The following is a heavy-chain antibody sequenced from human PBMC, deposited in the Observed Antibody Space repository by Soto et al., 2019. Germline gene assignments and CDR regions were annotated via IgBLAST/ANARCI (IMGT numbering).Heavy chain of an antibody. CDR3: AGLTHGVVIIQPYYYGMDV. J-gene: IGHJ6*02. V-gene: IGHV4-61*01. Sequence: SETLSLTCTVSGGSVSSGSYYWSWIRQPPGKGLEWIGYIYYSGSTNYNPSLKSRVTISVDTSKNQFSLKLSSVTAADTAVYYCAGLTHGVVIIQPYYYGMDVWGQGTTVTVSS. D-gene: IGHD3-3*01. CDR2: IYYSGST. CDR1: GGSVSSGSYY.